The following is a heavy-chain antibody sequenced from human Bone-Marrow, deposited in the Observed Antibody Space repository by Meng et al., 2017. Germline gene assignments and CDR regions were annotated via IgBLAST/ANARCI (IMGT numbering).Heavy chain of an antibody. CDR2: ISSSGSTI. D-gene: IGHD6-13*01. J-gene: IGHJ6*02. CDR1: GFTFSDYY. CDR3: ARDSSSPWFYGMDV. V-gene: IGHV3-11*04. Sequence: GGSLRLSCAASGFTFSDYYMSWIRQAPGKGLEWVSYISSSGSTIYYADSVKGRFTISRDNAKNSLYLQMNSLRAEDTAVYYCARDSSSPWFYGMDVWGQGTMVTVSS.